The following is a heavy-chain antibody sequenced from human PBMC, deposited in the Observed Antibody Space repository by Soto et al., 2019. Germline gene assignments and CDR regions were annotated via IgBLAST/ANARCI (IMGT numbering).Heavy chain of an antibody. D-gene: IGHD3-22*01. J-gene: IGHJ2*01. V-gene: IGHV1-69*13. CDR3: ARSQYYDSSGYYSYWYFDL. CDR2: IIPIFGTA. CDR1: GGTFSSYA. Sequence: GASVKVSCKASGGTFSSYAISWVRQAPGQGLEWMGGIIPIFGTANYAQKFQGRVTITADESTSTAYMELSSLRSEDTAVYYCARSQYYDSSGYYSYWYFDLWGRGTLVTVSS.